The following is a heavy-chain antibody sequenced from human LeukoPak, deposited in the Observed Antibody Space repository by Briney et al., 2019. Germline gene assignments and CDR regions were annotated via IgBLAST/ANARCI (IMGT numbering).Heavy chain of an antibody. Sequence: SETLSLTCTVSGGSISSYYWSWIRQPAGKGLEWIGRIYTSGSTSYNPSLKSRVTISVDTSKNQVSLKLNSVTAADSAMYYCAKSGGYGLIDYWGQGTLVTVSS. CDR3: AKSGGYGLIDY. V-gene: IGHV4-4*07. CDR1: GGSISSYY. D-gene: IGHD1-26*01. CDR2: IYTSGST. J-gene: IGHJ4*01.